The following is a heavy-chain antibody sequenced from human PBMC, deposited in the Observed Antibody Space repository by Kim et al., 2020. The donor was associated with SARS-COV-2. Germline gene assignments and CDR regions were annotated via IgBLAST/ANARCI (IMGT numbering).Heavy chain of an antibody. Sequence: GGSLRLSCAASGFTFSSYSMNWVRQAPGKGLEWVSSISSSSSYIYYADSVKGRFTISRDNAKNSLYLQMNSLRAEDTAVYYCARDSIDKPYDFWSGYDHGYWGQGTLSPSPQ. CDR2: ISSSSSYI. D-gene: IGHD3-3*01. CDR1: GFTFSSYS. V-gene: IGHV3-21*01. CDR3: ARDSIDKPYDFWSGYDHGY. J-gene: IGHJ4*02.